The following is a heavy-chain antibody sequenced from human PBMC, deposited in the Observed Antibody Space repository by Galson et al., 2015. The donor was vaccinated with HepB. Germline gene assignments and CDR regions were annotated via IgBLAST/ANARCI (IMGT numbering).Heavy chain of an antibody. Sequence: SVKVSCKASGYTFTSKYLQWVRQAPGQGLEWMGIINPSDGSTDHARKLRGRVTMTRDTPTSTVYMELSSLRSEDTAMYYCARGRHYYDSSGQGPFDYWGQGTLVTVSS. V-gene: IGHV1-46*04. J-gene: IGHJ4*02. CDR2: INPSDGST. CDR3: ARGRHYYDSSGQGPFDY. D-gene: IGHD3-22*01. CDR1: GYTFTSKY.